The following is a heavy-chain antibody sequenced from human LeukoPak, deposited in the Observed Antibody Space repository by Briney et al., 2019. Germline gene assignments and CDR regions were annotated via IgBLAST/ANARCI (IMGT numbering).Heavy chain of an antibody. D-gene: IGHD2-15*01. Sequence: ASVTVSCKASGGTFSSYAISWVRQAPGQGLEWMGGIIPIFGTANYAQKFQGRVTITADESTSTAYMELSSLRSEDTAMYYCARKNYCSGGSCYSRGWFDPWGQGTLVTVSS. CDR3: ARKNYCSGGSCYSRGWFDP. V-gene: IGHV1-69*13. CDR2: IIPIFGTA. CDR1: GGTFSSYA. J-gene: IGHJ5*02.